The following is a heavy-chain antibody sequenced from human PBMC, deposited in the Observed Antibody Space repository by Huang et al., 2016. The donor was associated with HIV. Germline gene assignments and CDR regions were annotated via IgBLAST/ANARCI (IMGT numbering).Heavy chain of an antibody. V-gene: IGHV3-74*01. CDR3: ARDPRIQSWLNFFDY. J-gene: IGHJ4*02. Sequence: EVQLVESGGGLVQPGGSLRLSCAASGFSISSYWMHWVRQAPGKGLVWVSRNNSYGRSTSYADSVKGRFTISRDNAKNTLYLQMNSLRAEDTAVYYCARDPRIQSWLNFFDYWGQGTLVSVSS. D-gene: IGHD3-22*01. CDR2: NNSYGRST. CDR1: GFSISSYW.